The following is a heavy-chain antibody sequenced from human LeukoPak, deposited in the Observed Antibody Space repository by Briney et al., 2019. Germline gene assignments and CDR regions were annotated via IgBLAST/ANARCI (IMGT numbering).Heavy chain of an antibody. Sequence: GGSLKISCEASGYSCTTYWITWVRQMPGKGLEWMAIIYSGDSDTRYSPSFQGQVTISVDKSISTAYLQWSSLKASDTAIYYCAIHSYGYRHWGQGSLVTVSS. CDR1: GYSCTTYW. D-gene: IGHD5-18*01. CDR2: IYSGDSDT. CDR3: AIHSYGYRH. J-gene: IGHJ4*02. V-gene: IGHV5-51*01.